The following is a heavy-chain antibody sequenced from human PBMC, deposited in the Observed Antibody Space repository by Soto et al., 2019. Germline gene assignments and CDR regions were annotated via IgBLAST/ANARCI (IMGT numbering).Heavy chain of an antibody. V-gene: IGHV3-23*01. Sequence: GVSLRLSCAASGFICSSYDMSWVRQAPGKGLEWVSTILVDGRTFYVDSVKGRFTISRDSSQNTVYLQMNSLTAGDTALYYCAKATAPGGGAFAICGQGTRVTVS. D-gene: IGHD2-8*02. CDR3: AKATAPGGGAFAI. CDR1: GFICSSYD. J-gene: IGHJ3*02. CDR2: ILVDGRT.